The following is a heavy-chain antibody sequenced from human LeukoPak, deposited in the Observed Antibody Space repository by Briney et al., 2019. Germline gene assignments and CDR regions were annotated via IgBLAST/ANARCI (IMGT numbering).Heavy chain of an antibody. Sequence: NPSETLSLTCAFHGGSFRGYYWSWIRQPPGKGLEWIGGINHSGSTNYNPSLKSRVTISVDTSKNQFSLKLSSVTAADTAVYYCASLYYYGSGKEYNWFDPWGQGTLVTVSS. D-gene: IGHD3-10*01. CDR2: INHSGST. CDR3: ASLYYYGSGKEYNWFDP. CDR1: GGSFRGYY. J-gene: IGHJ5*02. V-gene: IGHV4-34*01.